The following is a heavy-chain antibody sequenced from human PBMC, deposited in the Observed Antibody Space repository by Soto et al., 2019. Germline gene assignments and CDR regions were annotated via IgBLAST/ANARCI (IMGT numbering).Heavy chain of an antibody. Sequence: SETLSLTCAVYGGSFSGYYWSWIRQPPGKGLEWIGEINHSGSTNYNPSLKSRVTISVDTSKNQFSLKLSSVTAADTAVYYCARAPLIAAAGTFDYWGQGTLVTVSS. CDR1: GGSFSGYY. D-gene: IGHD6-13*01. V-gene: IGHV4-34*01. CDR2: INHSGST. J-gene: IGHJ4*02. CDR3: ARAPLIAAAGTFDY.